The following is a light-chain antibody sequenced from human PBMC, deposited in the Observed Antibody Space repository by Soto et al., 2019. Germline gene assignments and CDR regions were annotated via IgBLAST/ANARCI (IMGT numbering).Light chain of an antibody. Sequence: DIQMTQSPSSVSASVGDRVTLTCRASQTLNNYLTWFQQKPGKAPKVLIYAASTLQSGVPSRFSGSGSGAEFTLTISSLQPEDFATYYCQQSFSPLLTVGGGTKVDIK. V-gene: IGKV1-39*01. CDR1: QTLNNY. J-gene: IGKJ4*01. CDR3: QQSFSPLLT. CDR2: AAS.